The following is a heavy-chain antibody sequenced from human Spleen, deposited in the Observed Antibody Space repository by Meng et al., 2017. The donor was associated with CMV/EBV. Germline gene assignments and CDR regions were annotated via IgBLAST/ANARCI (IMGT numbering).Heavy chain of an antibody. Sequence: ASVKVSCKVSGYTLTELSMHWVRQAPGKGLEWMGGFDPEDDETIYAQKFQGRVTMTEDTSTDTAYMELSSLSSEDTAVYYCAAAPPIVVLPGARRVKVGPFDYWGQGTLVTVSS. CDR2: FDPEDDET. D-gene: IGHD2-2*01. V-gene: IGHV1-24*01. CDR3: AAAPPIVVLPGARRVKVGPFDY. CDR1: GYTLTELS. J-gene: IGHJ4*02.